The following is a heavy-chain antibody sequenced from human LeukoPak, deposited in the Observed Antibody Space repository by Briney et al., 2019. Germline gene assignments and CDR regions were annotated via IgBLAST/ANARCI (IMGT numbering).Heavy chain of an antibody. CDR2: FYYSGST. V-gene: IGHV4-39*01. D-gene: IGHD3-22*01. CDR3: ARGKRKYYYDSSGYPHYFDY. J-gene: IGHJ4*02. CDR1: GCAISSCAYY. Sequence: SETLSLSCAASGCAISSCAYYWVWIPQRPGEGLEWIGSFYYSGSTYYNPSLKSRVTISVDTSKNQFSLKLSSVTAADTAVYYCARGKRKYYYDSSGYPHYFDYWGQGSLVTVSS.